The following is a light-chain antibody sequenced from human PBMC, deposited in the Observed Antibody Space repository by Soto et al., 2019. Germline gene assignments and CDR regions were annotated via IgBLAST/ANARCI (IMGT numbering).Light chain of an antibody. Sequence: QSVLTQPPSVSAAPRQRVTISCSGSSSNIGNNAVNWYQQGPGKAPKLLIHFDDRVASGISDRFSGSKSGTSASLAISGLQSEDEADYYCAAWDDSLNGPVFGGGTKVTVL. CDR3: AAWDDSLNGPV. J-gene: IGLJ3*02. CDR1: SSNIGNNA. V-gene: IGLV1-36*01. CDR2: FDD.